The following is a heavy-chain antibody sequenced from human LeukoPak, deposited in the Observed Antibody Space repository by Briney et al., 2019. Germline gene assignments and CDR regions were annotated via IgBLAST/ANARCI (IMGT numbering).Heavy chain of an antibody. Sequence: SETLSLTCTVSGGSISSYYWSWIRQPPGKGLEWIGYIYYSGSTNYNPSLKSRVTISVDTSKNQFSLKLSSVTAADTAVYYCARGIYDFWSGLNWFDPWGQGTPVTVSS. CDR2: IYYSGST. CDR1: GGSISSYY. V-gene: IGHV4-59*01. CDR3: ARGIYDFWSGLNWFDP. J-gene: IGHJ5*02. D-gene: IGHD3-3*01.